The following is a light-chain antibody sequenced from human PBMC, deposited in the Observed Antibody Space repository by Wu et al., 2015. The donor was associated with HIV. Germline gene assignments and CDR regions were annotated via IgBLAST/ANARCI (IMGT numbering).Light chain of an antibody. CDR3: QQHGRAPFN. J-gene: IGKJ2*01. CDR2: GAS. CDR1: PPLVGNY. V-gene: IGKV3-20*01. Sequence: DIVLTQSPDILSLSPGDSATLSCRASPPLVGNYLSWYHQRPGQAPRLLIYGASSRETGVPDRFTAGGSRSEFTLTINRLEPEDFAVYFCQQHGRAPFNFGQGTRV.